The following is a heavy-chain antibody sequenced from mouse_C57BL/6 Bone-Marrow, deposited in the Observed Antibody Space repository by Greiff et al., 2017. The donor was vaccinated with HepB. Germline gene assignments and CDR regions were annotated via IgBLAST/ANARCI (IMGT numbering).Heavy chain of an antibody. J-gene: IGHJ3*01. CDR3: ASYYGSSYSWFAD. Sequence: VQLQQSGPELVKPGASVKISCKASGYAFSSSWMNWVKQRPGKGLEWIGRIYPGDGDTNYNGKFKGKATLTADKSSSTAYMQLSSLTSEDSAVYFCASYYGSSYSWFADWGQGTLVTVSA. CDR1: GYAFSSSW. D-gene: IGHD1-1*01. CDR2: IYPGDGDT. V-gene: IGHV1-82*01.